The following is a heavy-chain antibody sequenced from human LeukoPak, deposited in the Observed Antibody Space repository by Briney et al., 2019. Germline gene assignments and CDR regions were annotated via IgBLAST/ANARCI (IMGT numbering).Heavy chain of an antibody. Sequence: SETLSLTCSVSDGSINSYYWNWIRRPPGKGLEWIGYIYYNGNTNYSPSLKSRVTMSVDTSKNLFSLKVSSMTAADTAVYYCARGRSNYYGMDVWGQGTTVTVSS. CDR1: DGSINSYY. D-gene: IGHD1-26*01. CDR2: IYYNGNT. V-gene: IGHV4-59*01. J-gene: IGHJ6*02. CDR3: ARGRSNYYGMDV.